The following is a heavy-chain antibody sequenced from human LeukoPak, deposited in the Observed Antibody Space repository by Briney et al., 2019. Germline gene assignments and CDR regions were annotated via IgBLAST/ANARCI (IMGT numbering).Heavy chain of an antibody. CDR3: AGARYCGSSSCYSWFGP. V-gene: IGHV3-23*01. CDR2: IDGSGDAT. D-gene: IGHD2-2*01. Sequence: GGSLRLSCAASGFTFSTFAMSWVRQAPGKELEWVSAIDGSGDATYYAPSVKGRFTISRDNSKDTLYLQMNDLRVEDTAVYFGAGARYCGSSSCYSWFGPWGQGTLVTVSS. J-gene: IGHJ5*02. CDR1: GFTFSTFA.